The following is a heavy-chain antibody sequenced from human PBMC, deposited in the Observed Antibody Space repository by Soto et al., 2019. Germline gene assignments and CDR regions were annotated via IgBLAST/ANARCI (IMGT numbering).Heavy chain of an antibody. CDR2: IIPIFGTA. Sequence: SVKVSCTASGGPFISYAISWVRQAPGQGLEWMGGIIPIFGTANYAQKFQGRVTITADESTSTAYMELSSLRSEDTAVYYCAKYDTAMEEFDYWGQGTLVTVSS. D-gene: IGHD5-18*01. CDR3: AKYDTAMEEFDY. V-gene: IGHV1-69*01. CDR1: GGPFISYA. J-gene: IGHJ4*02.